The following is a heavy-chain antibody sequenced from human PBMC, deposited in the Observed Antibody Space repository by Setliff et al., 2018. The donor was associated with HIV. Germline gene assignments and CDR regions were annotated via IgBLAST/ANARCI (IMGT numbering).Heavy chain of an antibody. J-gene: IGHJ4*02. CDR3: ARPAPRGYSYGHYYFDY. V-gene: IGHV4-61*09. CDR1: GISISSGSYY. D-gene: IGHD5-18*01. Sequence: SETLSLTCTVSGISISSGSYYWSWIRQTAGKGLEWIGHIYTSGSTNYNPSLKSRVTISVDTSKNQFSLKLGSVTAADTAVYYCARPAPRGYSYGHYYFDYWGQGTLVTVSS. CDR2: IYTSGST.